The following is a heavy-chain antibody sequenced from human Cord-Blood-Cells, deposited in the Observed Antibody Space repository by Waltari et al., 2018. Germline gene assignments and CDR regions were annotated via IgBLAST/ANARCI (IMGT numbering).Heavy chain of an antibody. CDR2: IYPGDSDT. V-gene: IGHV5-51*01. D-gene: IGHD1-1*01. J-gene: IGHJ3*02. CDR3: ARLFRYNWNDLRGAFDI. CDR1: GYSFTSYW. Sequence: EVQLVQSGAEGKKPGESLKISCKGSGYSFTSYWIGWVRQMPGKGLEWTGIIYPGDSDTRYSPSFQGQVTISADKSISTAYLQWSSLKASDTAMYYCARLFRYNWNDLRGAFDIWGQGTMVTVSS.